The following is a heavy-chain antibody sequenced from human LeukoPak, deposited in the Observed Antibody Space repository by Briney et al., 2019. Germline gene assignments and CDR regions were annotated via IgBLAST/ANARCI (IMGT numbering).Heavy chain of an antibody. V-gene: IGHV1-8*01. CDR3: ARVRGGWYDYYYYYYMDV. CDR1: GYTFTSYD. CDR2: MNPNSGNT. Sequence: ASVKVSCKAPGYTFTSYDINWVRQATGQGLEWMGWMNPNSGNTGYAQKFQGRVTMTRNTSISTAYMELSSLRSEDTAVYYCARVRGGWYDYYYYYYMDVWGKGTTVTVSS. J-gene: IGHJ6*03. D-gene: IGHD6-19*01.